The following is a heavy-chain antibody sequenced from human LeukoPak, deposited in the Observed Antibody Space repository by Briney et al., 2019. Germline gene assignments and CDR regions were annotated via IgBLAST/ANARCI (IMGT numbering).Heavy chain of an antibody. J-gene: IGHJ3*02. CDR3: ASRKGAAFDI. V-gene: IGHV3-30*02. Sequence: GGSLTLSCVASGFTFSSYGMHWVRQAPGKGLEWVAFIRHDGSNKYYADSVKGRFTISRDNSKNTLDLQMNSLRAEDTAVYYCASRKGAAFDIWGQGTMVTVSS. CDR2: IRHDGSNK. CDR1: GFTFSSYG. D-gene: IGHD1-14*01.